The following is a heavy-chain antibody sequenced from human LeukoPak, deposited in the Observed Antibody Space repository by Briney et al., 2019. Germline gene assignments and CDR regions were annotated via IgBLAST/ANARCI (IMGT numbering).Heavy chain of an antibody. CDR1: GGSINNGGYY. V-gene: IGHV4-39*07. Sequence: SETLSLTCTVSGGSINNGGYYWSCIRQPPGKGLECIGSIYYSGSTYYNPSLKSRVTISVDTSKNQFSLKLSSVTAADTAVYYCARGYCSGGSCYSDTYYYYGMDVWGQGTTVTVSS. D-gene: IGHD2-15*01. CDR3: ARGYCSGGSCYSDTYYYYGMDV. CDR2: IYYSGST. J-gene: IGHJ6*02.